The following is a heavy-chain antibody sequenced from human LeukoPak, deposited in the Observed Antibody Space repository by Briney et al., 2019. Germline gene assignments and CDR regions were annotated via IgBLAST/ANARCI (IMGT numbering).Heavy chain of an antibody. CDR3: AAAAYGSGSYTVDY. D-gene: IGHD3-10*01. CDR2: IYYRGST. Sequence: PSETLSLTCTVSAGSVSSYYWSWIRQPPGKGLEWIGYIYYRGSTKYNPSLKSRVTISVDTSNNQFSLKLSSVTAADTAVYYCAAAAYGSGSYTVDYWGQGTLVTVSS. J-gene: IGHJ4*02. CDR1: AGSVSSYY. V-gene: IGHV4-59*02.